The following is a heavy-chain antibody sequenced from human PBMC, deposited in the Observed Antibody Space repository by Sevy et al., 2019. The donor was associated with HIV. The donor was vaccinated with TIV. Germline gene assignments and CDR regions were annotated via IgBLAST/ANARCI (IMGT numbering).Heavy chain of an antibody. CDR3: ESLFLSYRSGWCYFDY. CDR1: GFTVNDKY. V-gene: IGHV3-66*02. J-gene: IGHJ4*02. Sequence: GGSLRLSCAISGFTVNDKYIIWVRQAPGKGLEWVSVIFSSGSTYYADSAKGRFTISRDNSKNTVDLQMNSVRVEDTAVYYCESLFLSYRSGWCYFDYWGQGTLVTVSS. D-gene: IGHD6-19*01. CDR2: IFSSGST.